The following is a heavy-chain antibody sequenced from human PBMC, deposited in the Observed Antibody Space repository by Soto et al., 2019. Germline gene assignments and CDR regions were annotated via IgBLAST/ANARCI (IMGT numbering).Heavy chain of an antibody. J-gene: IGHJ4*02. Sequence: QVQLQESGPGLVKPSETLSLTCNVSGGSMTKYYWSWIRQPAGKGLEWIGRVYTSGSTNYNPSLKSRVTMSIDTSNNHFSLRLNSVTAADTAVYYCARTVGAASYFDFWGQGTLVTVSS. CDR2: VYTSGST. CDR1: GGSMTKYY. CDR3: ARTVGAASYFDF. D-gene: IGHD1-26*01. V-gene: IGHV4-4*07.